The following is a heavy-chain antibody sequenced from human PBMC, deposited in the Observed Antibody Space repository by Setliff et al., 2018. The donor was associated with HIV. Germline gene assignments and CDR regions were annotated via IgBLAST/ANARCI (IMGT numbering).Heavy chain of an antibody. V-gene: IGHV4-34*01. J-gene: IGHJ6*03. D-gene: IGHD3-10*01. CDR2: INHRGST. Sequence: SETLSLTCAIYGGSFRGYFWIWIRQPPGKGLEWIGEINHRGSTNYNSSLKSRVTIGVDTSKNQFSLNLSAVTAAATAVYYCARGSVFWDRGNHYQYMDVWATGTTVTVSS. CDR1: GGSFRGYF. CDR3: ARGSVFWDRGNHYQYMDV.